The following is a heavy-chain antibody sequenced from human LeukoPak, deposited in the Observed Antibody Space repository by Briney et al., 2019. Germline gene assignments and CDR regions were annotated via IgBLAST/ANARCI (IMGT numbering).Heavy chain of an antibody. CDR2: IQSKSDGGTT. CDR3: STDGEDGSGTYCDF. D-gene: IGHD3-10*01. Sequence: GGSLRLSCEASGFRFNKAWMNWVRQAPGKGPEWVGRIQSKSDGGTTEYAAPVKGRFTISRDDSKNTLYLQMSSLKAEDTALYYCSTDGEDGSGTYCDFWGQGTLVTVSS. J-gene: IGHJ4*02. CDR1: GFRFNKAW. V-gene: IGHV3-15*01.